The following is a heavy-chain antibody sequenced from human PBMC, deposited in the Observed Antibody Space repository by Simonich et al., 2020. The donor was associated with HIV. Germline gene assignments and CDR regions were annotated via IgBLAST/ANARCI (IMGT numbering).Heavy chain of an antibody. V-gene: IGHV3-48*01. J-gene: IGHJ3*02. CDR3: ARDFRRYNWNYDAFDI. CDR1: GFTFSSYS. D-gene: IGHD1-7*01. CDR2: LSSSSTNI. Sequence: EVQLVESGGGLVQPGGSLTLSCAASGFTFSSYSKIWVSQAPGKGLVWNSYLSSSSTNIYYADSLKCRFTNSRDNAKNSLYLQINSLRVEDTAVYYCARDFRRYNWNYDAFDIWGRGTMVTVSS.